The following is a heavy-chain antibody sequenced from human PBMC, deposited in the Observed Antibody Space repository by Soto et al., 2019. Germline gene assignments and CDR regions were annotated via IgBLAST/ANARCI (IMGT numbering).Heavy chain of an antibody. J-gene: IGHJ4*02. V-gene: IGHV4-30-4*02. Sequence: SETLSLTSTFSGGSISSGDYYWSSIRQPPGKGLEWIVYFYYSGSTHYNPSLKSRVTISVDTSKSQFSLKLSSVIAADTAMYYCARYSYGSDYYFDYWGQGTLVT. CDR1: GGSISSGDYY. CDR3: ARYSYGSDYYFDY. CDR2: FYYSGST. D-gene: IGHD3-10*01.